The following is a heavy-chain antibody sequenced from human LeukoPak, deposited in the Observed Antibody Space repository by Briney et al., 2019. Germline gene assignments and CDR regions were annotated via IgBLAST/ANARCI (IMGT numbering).Heavy chain of an antibody. CDR3: ARGARYCSSTSCPYYYYYMDV. CDR1: GGSISSSNW. V-gene: IGHV4-4*02. Sequence: SETLSLTCAVSGGSISSSNWWSWVRQPPGKGLEWIGEINHSGSTNYNPSLKSRVTISVDTSKNQFSLKLSSVTAADTAAYYCARGARYCSSTSCPYYYYYMDVWGKGTTVTVSS. J-gene: IGHJ6*03. D-gene: IGHD2-2*01. CDR2: INHSGST.